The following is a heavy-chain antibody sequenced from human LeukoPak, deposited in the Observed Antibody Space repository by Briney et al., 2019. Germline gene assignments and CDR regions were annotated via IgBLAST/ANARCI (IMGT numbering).Heavy chain of an antibody. CDR1: GYIFTNYG. Sequence: ASVKVSCKASGYIFTNYGISWVRQAPGQGLEWMGWINTNTGNPTYAQGFTGRFVFSLDTSVSTAYLQISSLKAEDTAVYYCARDLSSGLDYWGQGTLVTVSS. CDR3: ARDLSSGLDY. J-gene: IGHJ4*02. D-gene: IGHD2-15*01. CDR2: INTNTGNP. V-gene: IGHV7-4-1*02.